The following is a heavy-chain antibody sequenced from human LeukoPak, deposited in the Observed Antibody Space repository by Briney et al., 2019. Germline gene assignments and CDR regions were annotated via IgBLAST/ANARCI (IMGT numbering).Heavy chain of an antibody. CDR1: GGSISSYY. Sequence: SETLSLTCTVSGGSISSYYWSWIRQPPGKGLEWIGYIYCSGSTNYNPSLKSRVTISVDTSKNQFSLKLSSVTAADTAVYYCARRYCRGGTCYFDYWGQGTLVTVSS. J-gene: IGHJ4*02. CDR2: IYCSGST. V-gene: IGHV4-59*08. CDR3: ARRYCRGGTCYFDY. D-gene: IGHD2-15*01.